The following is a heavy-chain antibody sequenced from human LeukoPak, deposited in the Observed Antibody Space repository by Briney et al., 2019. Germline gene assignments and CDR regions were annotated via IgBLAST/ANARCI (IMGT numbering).Heavy chain of an antibody. D-gene: IGHD5-12*01. V-gene: IGHV4-38-2*01. CDR3: ARKGGYDGYAFDY. CDR2: IYHSGST. J-gene: IGHJ4*02. CDR1: GYSISSGYY. Sequence: PSETLSLTCAVSGYSISSGYYWGWIRQPPGKGLEWIGSIYHSGSTYYNPSLKSRVTISVDTSKNQFSLKLSPVTAADTAVYYCARKGGYDGYAFDYWGQGTLVTVSS.